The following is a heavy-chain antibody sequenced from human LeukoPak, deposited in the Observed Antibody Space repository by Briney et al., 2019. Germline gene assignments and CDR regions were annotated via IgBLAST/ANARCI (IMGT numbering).Heavy chain of an antibody. D-gene: IGHD2-8*01. CDR3: ALAPNSNWFDF. CDR2: IHYSGSS. CDR1: GDSISNFY. Sequence: SETLSLTCTVSGDSISNFYWNWIRQSPGKGLEWIGNIHYSGSSVYNPSLKSRGTISIDSSRKQFFLKLSSVTAADTAVYFCALAPNSNWFDFWGPGTLVTVSS. V-gene: IGHV4-59*08. J-gene: IGHJ5*01.